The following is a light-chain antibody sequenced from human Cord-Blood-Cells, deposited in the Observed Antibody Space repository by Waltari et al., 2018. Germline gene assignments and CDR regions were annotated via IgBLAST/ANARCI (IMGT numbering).Light chain of an antibody. V-gene: IGLV2-11*01. Sequence: QSALTQPRSVSGSPGQSVTISCTGTSSDVGGYNYVSWYQQHPGKAPKLMIYDVSNPPSGVPDRFSGSKSGNTASLTISGLQAEDEADYYCCSYTSSSTLVFGGGTKLTVL. CDR2: DVS. CDR1: SSDVGGYNY. J-gene: IGLJ2*01. CDR3: CSYTSSSTLV.